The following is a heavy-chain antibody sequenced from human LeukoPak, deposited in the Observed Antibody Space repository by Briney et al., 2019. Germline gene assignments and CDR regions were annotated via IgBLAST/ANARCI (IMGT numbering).Heavy chain of an antibody. J-gene: IGHJ5*02. CDR3: ASDGGGYSYGYPNWFDP. V-gene: IGHV3-48*03. Sequence: GGSLRLSCAASGFTFSSYEMNWVRQAPGKGLEWVSYISSSGSTIYYADSVKGRFTISRDNAKNSLYLQMNSLRAEDTAVYYCASDGGGYSYGYPNWFDPWGQGTLVTVSS. CDR2: ISSSGSTI. D-gene: IGHD5-18*01. CDR1: GFTFSSYE.